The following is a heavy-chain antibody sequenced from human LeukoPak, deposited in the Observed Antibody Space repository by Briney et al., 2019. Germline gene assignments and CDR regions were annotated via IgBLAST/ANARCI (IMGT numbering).Heavy chain of an antibody. J-gene: IGHJ4*02. CDR1: GFTFSNTW. CDR2: IMTKTAGGAT. CDR3: TTVRSY. V-gene: IGHV3-15*01. Sequence: GGSLRLSCVASGFTFSNTWMNWVRQAPGKGLEWVGRIMTKTAGGATDYAAPVKGRFTISRDDSKNTVYLQMNSLNTEDTAVYYWTTVRSYWGQGTLVTVSS.